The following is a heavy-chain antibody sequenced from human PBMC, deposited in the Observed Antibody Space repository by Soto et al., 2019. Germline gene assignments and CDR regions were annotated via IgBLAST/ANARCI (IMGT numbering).Heavy chain of an antibody. D-gene: IGHD3-9*01. CDR1: GGSISSGGYY. V-gene: IGHV4-31*03. J-gene: IGHJ4*02. CDR2: IYYSGST. CDR3: ARESVGPYYDILTGYYHSPYYFDY. Sequence: PSETLSLTCTVSGGSISSGGYYWSWIRQHPGKGLEWIGYIYYSGSTYYNPSLKSRVTISVDTSKNQFSLKLSSVTAADTAVYYCARESVGPYYDILTGYYHSPYYFDYWGQGTLVTVSS.